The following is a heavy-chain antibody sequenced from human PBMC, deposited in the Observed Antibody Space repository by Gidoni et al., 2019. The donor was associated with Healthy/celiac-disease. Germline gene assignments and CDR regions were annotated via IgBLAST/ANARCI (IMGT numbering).Heavy chain of an antibody. CDR3: AKDFCGGDCRYPYWYFDL. D-gene: IGHD2-21*02. Sequence: EVQLLESGGGLVQPGGSLRLSCAASGFTFSSYAMSWVRQAPGKGLEWVSAISGRGGSTYYADSGKGRFTISRDNSKNTLYLQRNSLRAEDTAVYYCAKDFCGGDCRYPYWYFDLWGRGTLVTVSS. CDR2: ISGRGGST. CDR1: GFTFSSYA. J-gene: IGHJ2*01. V-gene: IGHV3-23*01.